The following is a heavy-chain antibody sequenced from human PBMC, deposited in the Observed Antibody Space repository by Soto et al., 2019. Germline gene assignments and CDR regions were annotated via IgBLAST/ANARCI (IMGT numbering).Heavy chain of an antibody. D-gene: IGHD3-10*01. V-gene: IGHV4-39*01. CDR1: GGPISSSSYS. J-gene: IGHJ4*02. Sequence: QLQLQESGPGLVKPSETLSLTCTVSGGPISSSSYSWGWIRQPPGKGLEWIGSIYYSGSTYYNPSLKRRVTISVDTSKNQFYLKLSSVTAADTAVYYCARLVTDYSGSGGDYWGQGTLVTVSS. CDR2: IYYSGST. CDR3: ARLVTDYSGSGGDY.